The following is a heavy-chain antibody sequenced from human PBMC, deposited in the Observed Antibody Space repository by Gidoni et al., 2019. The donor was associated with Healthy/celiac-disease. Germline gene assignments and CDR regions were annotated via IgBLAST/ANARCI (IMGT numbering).Heavy chain of an antibody. CDR1: GFTFSSYW. CDR3: ARDGPRGYSYGWDY. CDR2: IKQDGSEK. V-gene: IGHV3-7*04. D-gene: IGHD5-18*01. Sequence: EVQLVESGGGLVQPGGSLRLSCAASGFTFSSYWRSWVRQAPGKGLEWVANIKQDGSEKYYVDSVKGRFTISRDNAKNSLYLQMNSLRAEDTAVYYCARDGPRGYSYGWDYWGQGTLVTVSS. J-gene: IGHJ4*02.